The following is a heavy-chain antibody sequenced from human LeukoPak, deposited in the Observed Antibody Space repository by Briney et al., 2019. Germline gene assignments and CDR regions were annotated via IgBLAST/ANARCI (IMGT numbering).Heavy chain of an antibody. V-gene: IGHV4-39*02. CDR1: GGSISSSSYY. CDR2: IYYSGST. Sequence: SETLSLTCTVSGGSISSSSYYWGWIRQPPGKGLEWIGSIYYSGSTYYNPSLESRVTISLDTSKNHFSLKLSSVTAADTGVYYCATTGRRTTVTTFGRYNYMDVWGKGTTVIISS. CDR3: ATTGRRTTVTTFGRYNYMDV. D-gene: IGHD4-17*01. J-gene: IGHJ6*03.